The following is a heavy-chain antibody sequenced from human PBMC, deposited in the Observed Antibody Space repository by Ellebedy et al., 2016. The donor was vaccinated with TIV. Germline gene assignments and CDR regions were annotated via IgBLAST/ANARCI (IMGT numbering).Heavy chain of an antibody. D-gene: IGHD2-21*01. CDR3: ARDQLTGVSVVIAHFDY. Sequence: ASVKVSCXASGYTFTSYGISWVRQAPGQGLEWMGWISAYNGNTNYAQKLQGRVTMTTDTSTSTAYMELRSLRSDDTAVYYCARDQLTGVSVVIAHFDYWGQGTLVTVSS. J-gene: IGHJ4*02. CDR2: ISAYNGNT. V-gene: IGHV1-18*01. CDR1: GYTFTSYG.